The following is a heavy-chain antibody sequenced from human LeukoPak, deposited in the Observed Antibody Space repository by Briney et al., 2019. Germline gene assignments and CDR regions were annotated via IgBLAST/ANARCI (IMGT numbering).Heavy chain of an antibody. J-gene: IGHJ6*02. Sequence: GGSLRLSCAASGFTLSDYSIIWMRQAPGKGLEWVSHININDTTTYYADSVKGRFTISKDNAKNSLHLQMNSLRAEDTAVYYCARNPEYYDSSGYHPRYYYGMDVWGQGTTVTVSS. CDR3: ARNPEYYDSSGYHPRYYYGMDV. CDR1: GFTLSDYS. V-gene: IGHV3-11*04. D-gene: IGHD3-22*01. CDR2: ININDTTT.